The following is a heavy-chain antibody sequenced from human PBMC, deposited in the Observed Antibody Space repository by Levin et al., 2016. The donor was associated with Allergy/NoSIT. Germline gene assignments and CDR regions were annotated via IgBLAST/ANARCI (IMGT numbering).Heavy chain of an antibody. D-gene: IGHD3-3*01. Sequence: GESLKISCAASGFTFSSYAMHWVRQAPGKGLEWVAVISYDGSNKYYADSVKGRFTISRDNSKNTLYLQMNSLRAEDTAVYYCARGTSPPTTYYDFWSGGRTVGDNWFDPWGQGTLVTVSS. J-gene: IGHJ5*02. V-gene: IGHV3-30-3*01. CDR3: ARGTSPPTTYYDFWSGGRTVGDNWFDP. CDR1: GFTFSSYA. CDR2: ISYDGSNK.